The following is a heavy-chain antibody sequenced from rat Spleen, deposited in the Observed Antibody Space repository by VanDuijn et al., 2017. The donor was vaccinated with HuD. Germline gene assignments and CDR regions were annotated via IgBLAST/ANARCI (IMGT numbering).Heavy chain of an antibody. J-gene: IGHJ2*01. V-gene: IGHV3-1*01. CDR1: GYSITSNY. D-gene: IGHD1-10*01. CDR2: ISYSGST. CDR3: ARRRGQVYNNYFDY. Sequence: EVQLQESGPGLVKPSQSLSLTCSVTGYSITSNYWGWIRKFPGNKMEWMGYISYSGSTSYNPSLKSRISITRDTAKNQFFLQVNSVTTEDTATYYCARRRGQVYNNYFDYWGQGVMVTVSS.